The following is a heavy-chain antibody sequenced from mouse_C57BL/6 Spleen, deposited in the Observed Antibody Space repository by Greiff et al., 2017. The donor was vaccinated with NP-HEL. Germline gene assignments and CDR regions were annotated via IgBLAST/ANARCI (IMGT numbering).Heavy chain of an antibody. V-gene: IGHV5-9*01. CDR3: ARDLLSYWYFDV. CDR1: GFTFSSYT. D-gene: IGHD2-1*01. Sequence: DVKLVESGGGLVKPGGSLKLSCAASGFTFSSYTMSWVRQTPEKRLEWVATISGGGGNTYYPDSVKGRFTISRDNAKNTLYLQMSSLRSEDTALYYCARDLLSYWYFDVWGTGTTVTVSS. CDR2: ISGGGGNT. J-gene: IGHJ1*03.